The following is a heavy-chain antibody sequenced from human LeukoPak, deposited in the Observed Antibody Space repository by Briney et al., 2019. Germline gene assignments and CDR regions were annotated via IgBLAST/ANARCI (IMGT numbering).Heavy chain of an antibody. D-gene: IGHD6-13*01. Sequence: SETLSLTCTVSGGSISSSYWSWVRQPPGKGLEWIGYIYYSGSTNYSPSLRSRVTLSVDTSKNQFSLKLSSVTAADTAIYYCARKIKASSWYPFDYWGQGTLVTVSS. CDR3: ARKIKASSWYPFDY. CDR2: IYYSGST. J-gene: IGHJ4*02. CDR1: GGSISSSY. V-gene: IGHV4-59*08.